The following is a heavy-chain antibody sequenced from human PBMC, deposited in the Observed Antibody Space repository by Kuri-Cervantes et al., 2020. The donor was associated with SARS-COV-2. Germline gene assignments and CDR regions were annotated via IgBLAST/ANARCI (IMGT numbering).Heavy chain of an antibody. D-gene: IGHD1-1*01. J-gene: IGHJ4*02. V-gene: IGHV3-74*01. CDR2: INHDGSYT. CDR1: GFTFSGHW. Sequence: GESLKISCAASGFTFSGHWIHWVRQAPGKGLVWVSRINHDGSYTNNADSVKGRFTLSRYNAKNMLLLQMNSLRAEDTAVYECVRDGDHWNFDYWGQGTLVTVSS. CDR3: VRDGDHWNFDY.